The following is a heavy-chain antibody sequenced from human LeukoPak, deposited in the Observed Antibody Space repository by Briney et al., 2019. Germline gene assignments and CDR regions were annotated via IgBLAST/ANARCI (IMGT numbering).Heavy chain of an antibody. D-gene: IGHD3-22*01. V-gene: IGHV3-21*01. J-gene: IGHJ4*02. CDR1: GFTFSSYA. Sequence: GGSLRLSCAASGFTFSSYAMSWVRQAPGKGLEWVSSISSSSSYIYYADSVKGRFTISRDNAKNSLYLQMNRLRAEDTAVYYCARDQDYYDSSGPDHFDYWGQGTLVTVSS. CDR3: ARDQDYYDSSGPDHFDY. CDR2: ISSSSSYI.